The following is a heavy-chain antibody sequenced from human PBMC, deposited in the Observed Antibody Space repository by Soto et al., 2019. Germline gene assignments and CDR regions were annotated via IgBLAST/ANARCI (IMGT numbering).Heavy chain of an antibody. Sequence: QAQVVQSGAEVRKPGSSVKLSCKASEGTFNSYAIAWVRQSPGQGLEWMGGIIPYYNTLNYAQKFQDRVTITADDSTNTVYLELSSLRSDDTAVYFCASGASRWYPYFFDSWAQGTLVTVSS. V-gene: IGHV1-69*01. CDR3: ASGASRWYPYFFDS. J-gene: IGHJ4*02. CDR2: IIPYYNTL. D-gene: IGHD6-13*01. CDR1: EGTFNSYA.